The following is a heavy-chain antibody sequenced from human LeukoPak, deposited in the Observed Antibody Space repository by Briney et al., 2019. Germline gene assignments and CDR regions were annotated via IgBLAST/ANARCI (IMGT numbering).Heavy chain of an antibody. CDR2: IKQDGSEK. V-gene: IGHV3-7*01. Sequence: GGSLRLSCAASGFTFSSYWMSWVRQAPGKGLEWVANIKQDGSEKYYVDSVKGRFTISRDNAKNSLYLQMNSLIAADTAVYYCGRDRLIGGLDPWGQGTLVTVSS. CDR3: GRDRLIGGLDP. J-gene: IGHJ5*02. D-gene: IGHD3-3*01. CDR1: GFTFSSYW.